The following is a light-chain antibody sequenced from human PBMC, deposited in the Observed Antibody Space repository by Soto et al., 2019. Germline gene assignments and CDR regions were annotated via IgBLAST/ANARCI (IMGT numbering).Light chain of an antibody. Sequence: QSVLTQPPSVSEAPRQRVTISCSGSSSNIGNNGVNWYQQLPGKAPKLLIYYDDLLPSGVSDRFSGSKSGTPASLAISGLQSEDEADYYCAAWDDSLNGYVFGTGTKVTVL. V-gene: IGLV1-36*01. CDR1: SSNIGNNG. CDR2: YDD. J-gene: IGLJ1*01. CDR3: AAWDDSLNGYV.